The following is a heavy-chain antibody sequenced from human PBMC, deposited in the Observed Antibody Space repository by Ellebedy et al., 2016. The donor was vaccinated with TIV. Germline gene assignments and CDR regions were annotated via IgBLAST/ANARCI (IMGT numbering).Heavy chain of an antibody. Sequence: GESLKISCAASGLTFSSHAMSWVRQAPGKGLEWVSSITESGGNTYYADSVKGRFTISRDNSKDTLYLQMNSLRAEDTAVYYCVRGVGSGLYRYYYGMDVWGQGTTVTVSS. V-gene: IGHV3-23*01. D-gene: IGHD6-19*01. CDR2: ITESGGNT. CDR1: GLTFSSHA. CDR3: VRGVGSGLYRYYYGMDV. J-gene: IGHJ6*02.